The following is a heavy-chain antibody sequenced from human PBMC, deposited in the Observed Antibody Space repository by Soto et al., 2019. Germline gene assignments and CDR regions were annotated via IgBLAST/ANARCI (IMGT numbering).Heavy chain of an antibody. CDR2: ISYDGSNK. J-gene: IGHJ3*02. CDR1: GFTFSSYA. Sequence: QVQLVESGGGVVQPGRSLRLSCAASGFTFSSYAMHWVRQAPGKGLEWVAVISYDGSNKYYADSVKGRFTISRDNSKNTXXLQMNSLRAEDTAVYYCARNVDTAMEPIPYDAFDIWGQGTMVTVSS. V-gene: IGHV3-30-3*01. D-gene: IGHD5-18*01. CDR3: ARNVDTAMEPIPYDAFDI.